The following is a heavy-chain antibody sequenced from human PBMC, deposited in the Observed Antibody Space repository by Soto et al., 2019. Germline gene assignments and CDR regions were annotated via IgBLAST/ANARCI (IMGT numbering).Heavy chain of an antibody. D-gene: IGHD3-10*01. J-gene: IGHJ5*01. Sequence: SETRSLTCTVSGASTSSDYWSSLRQPPGKGLEWIGYIYYSGSTTYNPSLKSRVTISVDTSKNQFSLKLCSVIAADTAVYYCARGSGRDWFDPWGQGTLVIVSS. V-gene: IGHV4-59*01. CDR2: IYYSGST. CDR1: GASTSSDY. CDR3: ARGSGRDWFDP.